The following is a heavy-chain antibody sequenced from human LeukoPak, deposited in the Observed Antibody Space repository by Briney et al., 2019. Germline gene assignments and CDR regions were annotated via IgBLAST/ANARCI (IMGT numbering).Heavy chain of an antibody. V-gene: IGHV1-18*01. CDR2: ISAYNGNP. Sequence: RASVKVSCKASSYTFTSYGISWVRQAPGQGLEWMGWISAYNGNPNYAQELQGRVTMTTDTSTSTAYMELRSLRSDDTAVYYCARDRGSSSWYNYYYYYYYGMDVWGQGTTVTVSS. CDR1: SYTFTSYG. D-gene: IGHD6-13*01. J-gene: IGHJ6*02. CDR3: ARDRGSSSWYNYYYYYYYGMDV.